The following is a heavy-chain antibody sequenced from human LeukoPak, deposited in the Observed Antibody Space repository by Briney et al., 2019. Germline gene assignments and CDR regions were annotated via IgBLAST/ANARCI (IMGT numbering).Heavy chain of an antibody. CDR3: ASAASYYYDSSGYYLDY. Sequence: SVKVSCKASGGTFSSYAISWVRQAPGQGLEWMGGIIPIFGTANYAQKFQGRVTITADECTSTAYMELSSLRSEDTAVYYCASAASYYYDSSGYYLDYWGQGTLVTVSS. D-gene: IGHD3-22*01. J-gene: IGHJ4*02. CDR1: GGTFSSYA. CDR2: IIPIFGTA. V-gene: IGHV1-69*13.